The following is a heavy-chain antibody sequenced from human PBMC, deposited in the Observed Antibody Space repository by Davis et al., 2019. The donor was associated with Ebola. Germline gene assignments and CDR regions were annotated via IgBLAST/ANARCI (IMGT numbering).Heavy chain of an antibody. CDR2: IIPIFGTA. J-gene: IGHJ6*02. Sequence: AASVKVSCKASGYTFSSYAISWVRQAPGQGLEWMGGIIPIFGTANYAQKFQGRVTITADKSTSTAYMELSSLRSEDTAVYYCATPVIAAAGTFDYYYYGMDVWGQGTTVTVSS. CDR1: GYTFSSYA. CDR3: ATPVIAAAGTFDYYYYGMDV. D-gene: IGHD6-13*01. V-gene: IGHV1-69*06.